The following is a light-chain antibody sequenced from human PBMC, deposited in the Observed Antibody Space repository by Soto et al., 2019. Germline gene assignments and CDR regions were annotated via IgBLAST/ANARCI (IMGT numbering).Light chain of an antibody. Sequence: SYELTQPLSVSVALGQTARITCGGNNIGSKNVHWYQQKPGQAPVLVIYRDSNRPSGIPERFSGSNSGNTATLTISRAQAGDEADYYCQVLDSSTEVFGTGTKVTVL. J-gene: IGLJ1*01. CDR1: NIGSKN. CDR3: QVLDSSTEV. CDR2: RDS. V-gene: IGLV3-9*01.